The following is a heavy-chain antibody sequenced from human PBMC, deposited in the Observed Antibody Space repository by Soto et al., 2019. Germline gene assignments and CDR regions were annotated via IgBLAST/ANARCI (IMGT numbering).Heavy chain of an antibody. CDR2: IRSKANSYAT. V-gene: IGHV3-73*01. J-gene: IGHJ4*02. CDR1: GFTFSGSA. D-gene: IGHD2-15*01. CDR3: AKVSGGSRWGPFDY. Sequence: VGSLRLSCAASGFTFSGSAMHWVRQASGKGLEWVGRIRSKANSYATAYAASMKGRFTISRDNSKNTLYLQMNSLRAEDTAVYYCAKVSGGSRWGPFDYWGQGTLVTVSS.